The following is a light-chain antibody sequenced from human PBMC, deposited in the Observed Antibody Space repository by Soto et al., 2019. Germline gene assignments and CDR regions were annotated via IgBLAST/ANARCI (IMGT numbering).Light chain of an antibody. CDR1: QSVSSSY. CDR2: GAS. CDR3: QQYGSSPWT. Sequence: IGVNHCRGPLSLSQGERATLSCRASQSVSSSYLAWYQQKPGQAPRLLIYGASSRATGIPDRFSGSGSGKDFTLTTSRLEPEDFAVYYCQQYGSSPWTFGQGTKVDIK. J-gene: IGKJ1*01. V-gene: IGKV3-20*01.